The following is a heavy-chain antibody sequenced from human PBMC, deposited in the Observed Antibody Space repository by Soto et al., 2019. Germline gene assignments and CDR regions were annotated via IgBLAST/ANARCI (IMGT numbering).Heavy chain of an antibody. J-gene: IGHJ5*02. CDR2: INHSGST. CDR1: GGSFSGYY. Sequence: QVQLQQWGAGLLKPSETLSLTCAVYGGSFSGYYWSWIRQPPGKGLERIGAINHSGSTNYNPSLTSRVTITVDTSKNQFYLTLSSVTAAVTAVDYCARAKGQQLVPRRWFDPWGQGTLVTVSS. CDR3: ARAKGQQLVPRRWFDP. V-gene: IGHV4-34*01. D-gene: IGHD6-13*01.